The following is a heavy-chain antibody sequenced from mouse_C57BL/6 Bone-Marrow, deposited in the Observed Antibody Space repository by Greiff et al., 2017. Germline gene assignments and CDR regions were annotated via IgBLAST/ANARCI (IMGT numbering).Heavy chain of an antibody. CDR1: GYSITSGYY. J-gene: IGHJ3*01. V-gene: IGHV3-6*01. CDR3: ANYFFAY. D-gene: IGHD1-1*01. CDR2: ISYDGSN. Sequence: ESGPGLVKPSQSLSLTCSVTGYSITSGYYWNWIRQFPGNKLEWMGYISYDGSNNYNPSLKNRISITRDTSKNQFFLKLNSVTTEDTATYYCANYFFAYWGQGTLVTVSA.